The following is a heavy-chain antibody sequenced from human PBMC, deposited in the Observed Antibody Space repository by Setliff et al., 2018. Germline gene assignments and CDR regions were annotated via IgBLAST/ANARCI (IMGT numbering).Heavy chain of an antibody. CDR2: INLGGGST. CDR1: GYTFTSYY. J-gene: IGHJ3*02. V-gene: IGHV1-46*01. D-gene: IGHD3-22*01. Sequence: GASVKVSCKASGYTFTSYYVHWVRQAPGQGLEWMGLINLGGGSTSYAQKFQGRVTMTRDTYTSTVYMDMSSLRAEDTAVYYCARDVFPYHYEGAFDIWGQGTMVTVSS. CDR3: ARDVFPYHYEGAFDI.